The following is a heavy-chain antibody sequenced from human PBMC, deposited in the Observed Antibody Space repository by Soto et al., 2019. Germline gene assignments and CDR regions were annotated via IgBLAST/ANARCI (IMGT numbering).Heavy chain of an antibody. CDR1: GDTFNKYP. J-gene: IGHJ2*01. D-gene: IGHD5-12*01. CDR3: ARDGHGYNYWYFDL. Sequence: QVQLVQSGAEVKEPGSSVKVSCKVSGDTFNKYPINWVRQAPGQGLEWMAGIIPIYGTANYALKFHDRIKVTADESTATAYMELISLTSEDTAIYYCARDGHGYNYWYFDLWGRGTLITVSS. CDR2: IIPIYGTA. V-gene: IGHV1-69*01.